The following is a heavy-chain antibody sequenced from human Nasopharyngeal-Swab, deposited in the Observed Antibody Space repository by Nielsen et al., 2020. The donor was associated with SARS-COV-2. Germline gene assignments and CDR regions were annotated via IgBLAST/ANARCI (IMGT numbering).Heavy chain of an antibody. Sequence: GSLRLSCTVSGGSISSDYWSWIRQPPGKGLEWIGYIYYIGSTNYNPSLNSRVTISVDTSRNQFSLKLSSVTAADTAVYYCARTDGYSYGYYFDYWGQGTLVTVSS. CDR2: IYYIGST. D-gene: IGHD5-18*01. J-gene: IGHJ4*02. CDR3: ARTDGYSYGYYFDY. V-gene: IGHV4-59*08. CDR1: GGSISSDY.